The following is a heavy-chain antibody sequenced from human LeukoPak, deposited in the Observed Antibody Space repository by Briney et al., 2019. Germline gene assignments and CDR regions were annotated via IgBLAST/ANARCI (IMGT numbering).Heavy chain of an antibody. D-gene: IGHD3-9*01. J-gene: IGHJ3*02. CDR2: IYYSGST. CDR3: AIQAKLRYFAWLSPGPAFDI. CDR1: GGSISSSSYY. Sequence: SSETLSLTCTVSGGSISSSSYYWGWIRHPPGKGLEWIGSIYYSGSTYYNPSLKSRVTISVDTSKHQFSLKLSSVTAADTAVYYCAIQAKLRYFAWLSPGPAFDIWGQGTMVTVSS. V-gene: IGHV4-39*01.